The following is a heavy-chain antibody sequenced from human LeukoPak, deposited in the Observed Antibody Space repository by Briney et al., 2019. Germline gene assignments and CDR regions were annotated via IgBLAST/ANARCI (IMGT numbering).Heavy chain of an antibody. V-gene: IGHV3-9*03. CDR3: AKASWNFWSGLDH. Sequence: PGGSLRLSCAASGFTFDDYAMHWVRQPPGKGLEWVSGITWNSGSIGYADSVKGRFTISRDNAKNSLYLQMSSLRAEDMALYYCAKASWNFWSGLDHWGQGTLVSVSS. J-gene: IGHJ5*02. D-gene: IGHD3-3*01. CDR1: GFTFDDYA. CDR2: ITWNSGSI.